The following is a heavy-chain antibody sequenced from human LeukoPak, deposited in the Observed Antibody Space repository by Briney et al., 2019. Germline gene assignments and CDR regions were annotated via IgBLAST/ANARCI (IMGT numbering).Heavy chain of an antibody. J-gene: IGHJ1*01. CDR3: ARGPYDSSGYYYIPGYFQH. D-gene: IGHD3-22*01. CDR2: ISSSSSTI. V-gene: IGHV3-48*02. CDR1: GFTFSSYS. Sequence: GGSLRLSCAASGFTFSSYSVNWVRQAPGKGLEWVSYISSSSSTICYADSVRGRFTISRDNAKNSLYLQMNSLRDEDTAVYYCARGPYDSSGYYYIPGYFQHWGQGTLVTVSS.